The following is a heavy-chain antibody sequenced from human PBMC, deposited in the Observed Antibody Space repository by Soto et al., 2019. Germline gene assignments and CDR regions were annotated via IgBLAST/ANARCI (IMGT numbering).Heavy chain of an antibody. Sequence: QVQLQESGPGLVRPSQTLSLTCTVSGDSISSGDFYWNWVRQHPGKGLEWIGYIYYGGGTNYNPSLKRRVIISAVTSKNQFSLILTSVPAADTAVYYCASFPVLELAAGGYEQAGIEFWGQGTLVTVSS. D-gene: IGHD2-15*01. J-gene: IGHJ4*02. CDR3: ASFPVLELAAGGYEQAGIEF. V-gene: IGHV4-31*03. CDR2: IYYGGGT. CDR1: GDSISSGDFY.